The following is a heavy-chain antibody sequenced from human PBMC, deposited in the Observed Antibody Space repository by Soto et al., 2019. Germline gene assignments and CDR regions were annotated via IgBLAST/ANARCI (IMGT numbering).Heavy chain of an antibody. J-gene: IGHJ4*02. D-gene: IGHD3-22*01. CDR1: GFTLRSSS. V-gene: IGHV3-48*01. CDR2: ISSSSSTI. CDR3: ARGLHYYDSSDYY. Sequence: GGSTKIGSAASGFTLRSSSMDGSLKNPGKGLEWVSYISSSSSTIYYADSVKGRFTISRDNAKNSLYLQMNSLRAEDTVVYYCARGLHYYDSSDYYWGQGTLVTVSS.